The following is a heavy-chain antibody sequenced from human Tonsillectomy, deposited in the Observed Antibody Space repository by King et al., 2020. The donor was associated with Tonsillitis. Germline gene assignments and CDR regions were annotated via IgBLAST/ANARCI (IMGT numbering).Heavy chain of an antibody. CDR1: AFSFTNYD. CDR2: ISGRGNFI. D-gene: IGHD3-22*01. J-gene: IGHJ3*02. CDR3: AKDKGADYYDNGRGAFDI. Sequence: VQLVESGGGLVKPGGFLGLSCATSAFSFTNYDINWVRQAPGKGLDWVSSISGRGNFIYYSDSVKGRLTISMYNARKSLYLQMNNLGVEDTAVYYCAKDKGADYYDNGRGAFDIWGQGTLVTVSS. V-gene: IGHV3-21*01.